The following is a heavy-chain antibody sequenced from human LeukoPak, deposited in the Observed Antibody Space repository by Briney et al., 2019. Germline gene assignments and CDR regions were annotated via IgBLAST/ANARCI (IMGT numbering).Heavy chain of an antibody. Sequence: SETLSLTCTVSGGSISGYYWSWIRQPAGKGLEWIGLIYSSGSTNYNPSLESRVTSSVDTSKHQFSLKLTSVTAADTAVYHCARDMHSFGYYFDYWGQGILVTVSS. CDR2: IYSSGST. D-gene: IGHD5-18*01. V-gene: IGHV4-4*07. CDR3: ARDMHSFGYYFDY. CDR1: GGSISGYY. J-gene: IGHJ4*02.